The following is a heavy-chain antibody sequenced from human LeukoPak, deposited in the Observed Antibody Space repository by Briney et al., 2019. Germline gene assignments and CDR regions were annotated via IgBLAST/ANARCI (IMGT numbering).Heavy chain of an antibody. J-gene: IGHJ4*02. CDR2: VSGSGGTT. D-gene: IGHD2-21*02. V-gene: IGHV3-23*01. CDR3: AKGRLDYGDYYVDD. CDR1: GFTFSNYG. Sequence: GGSLRLSCAASGFTFSNYGMSWVRQAPGKGLEWVSVVSGSGGTTYYADSVKGRFTISRDNSKNTLYLQMNSLRAEDTSLYYCAKGRLDYGDYYVDDWGQGTLVTVSS.